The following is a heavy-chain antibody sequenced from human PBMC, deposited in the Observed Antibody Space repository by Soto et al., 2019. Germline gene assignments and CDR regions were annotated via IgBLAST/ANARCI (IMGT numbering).Heavy chain of an antibody. CDR2: IKSKTDGGTT. CDR1: GFTFSSYA. Sequence: GGSQRLSCAASGFTFSSYAMHWVRQAPGKGLEWVGRIKSKTDGGTTDYAAPVKGRFTISRDDSKNTLYLQMNSLKTEDTAVYYCTSEVDSSGWYSYCYYGMDVWGQGTTVTVSS. D-gene: IGHD6-19*01. CDR3: TSEVDSSGWYSYCYYGMDV. V-gene: IGHV3-15*07. J-gene: IGHJ6*02.